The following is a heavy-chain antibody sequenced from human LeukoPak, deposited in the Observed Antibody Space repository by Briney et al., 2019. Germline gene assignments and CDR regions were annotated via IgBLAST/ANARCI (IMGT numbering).Heavy chain of an antibody. CDR2: ISYDGSNK. CDR3: ARGSLYGSGSYLLYYYGMDV. V-gene: IGHV3-30*04. Sequence: GGSLRLSCAASGFTFSSDAMHWVRQAPGKGLEWVAVISYDGSNKYYADSVKGRFTISRDNSKNTLYLQMNSLRAEDTAVYYCARGSLYGSGSYLLYYYGMDVWGKGTTVTVSS. J-gene: IGHJ6*04. CDR1: GFTFSSDA. D-gene: IGHD3-10*01.